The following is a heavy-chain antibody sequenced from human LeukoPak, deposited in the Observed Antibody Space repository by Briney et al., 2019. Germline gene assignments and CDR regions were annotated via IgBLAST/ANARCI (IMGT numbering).Heavy chain of an antibody. CDR1: GASISSYY. Sequence: SETLSLTCTVSGASISSYYWSWIRQPPGKGLEWIGYIYYSGSTNYNPSLKSRVTISVDTSKNQFSLKLSSVTAADTAVYYCARGLEDGYNYYFDYWGQGTLVTVSS. CDR2: IYYSGST. D-gene: IGHD5-24*01. V-gene: IGHV4-59*01. CDR3: ARGLEDGYNYYFDY. J-gene: IGHJ4*02.